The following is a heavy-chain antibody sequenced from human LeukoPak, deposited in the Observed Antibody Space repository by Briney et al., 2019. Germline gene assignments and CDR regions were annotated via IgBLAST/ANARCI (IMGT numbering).Heavy chain of an antibody. V-gene: IGHV3-30*03. J-gene: IGHJ4*02. CDR3: ASVSYSSGWYHDY. CDR2: ISYDGSNK. CDR1: GFTFSSYG. Sequence: GRSLRLSCAASGFTFSSYGMHWVRQAPGKGLEWVAVISYDGSNKYYTDSVKGRFTISRDNSKNTLYLQMNSLRADDTAVYYCASVSYSSGWYHDYWGQGTLVTVSS. D-gene: IGHD6-19*01.